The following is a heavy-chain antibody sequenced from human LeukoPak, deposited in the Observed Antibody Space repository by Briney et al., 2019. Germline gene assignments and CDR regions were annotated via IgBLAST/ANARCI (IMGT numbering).Heavy chain of an antibody. V-gene: IGHV3-66*01. CDR1: GFTFSSYS. CDR3: ALGSGSRYYFDY. CDR2: IYSGGST. J-gene: IGHJ4*02. Sequence: GGSLRLSCAASGFTFSSYSMNWVRQAPGKGLEWVSVIYSGGSTYYADSVKGRFTISRDNSKNTLHLQMNSLRAEDTAVYYCALGSGSRYYFDYWGQGTLVTVSS. D-gene: IGHD3-10*01.